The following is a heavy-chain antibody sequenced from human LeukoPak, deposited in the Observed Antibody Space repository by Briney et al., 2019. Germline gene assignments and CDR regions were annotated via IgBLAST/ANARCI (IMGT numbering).Heavy chain of an antibody. J-gene: IGHJ4*02. CDR1: GFTFNSYA. CDR3: AKDQHYDILTGYDY. CDR2: ISGSGGST. Sequence: PGGSLRFSCAASGFTFNSYAMSWVRQAQGKGLEWVSAISGSGGSTYYADSVKGRFTISRDNSKNTLYLQMNSLRAEDTAVYYCAKDQHYDILTGYDYWGQGTLVTVSS. D-gene: IGHD3-9*01. V-gene: IGHV3-23*01.